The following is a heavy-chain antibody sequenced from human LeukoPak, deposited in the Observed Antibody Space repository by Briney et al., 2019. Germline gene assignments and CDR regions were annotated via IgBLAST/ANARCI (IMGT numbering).Heavy chain of an antibody. Sequence: PSETLSLTCTVSGGSISSGGYYWSWIRQPAGKGLEWIGRIYTSGSTNYNPSLKSRVTMSVDTSKNQFSLKLSSVTAADTAVYYCARAVVANSWDAFDIWGQGAMVTVSS. D-gene: IGHD2-2*01. J-gene: IGHJ3*02. CDR1: GGSISSGGYY. CDR3: ARAVVANSWDAFDI. CDR2: IYTSGST. V-gene: IGHV4-61*02.